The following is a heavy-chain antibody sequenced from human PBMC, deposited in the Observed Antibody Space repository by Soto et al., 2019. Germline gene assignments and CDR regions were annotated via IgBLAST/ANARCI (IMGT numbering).Heavy chain of an antibody. CDR1: GXXFTSYG. CDR2: ISAYNGNT. J-gene: IGHJ4*02. V-gene: IGHV1-18*01. D-gene: IGHD3-22*01. Sequence: ASVKVSCKASGXXFTSYGISWVXXXXXQGLEWMGWISAYNGNTNYAQKLQGRVTMTTDTSTSTAYMELRSLRSDDTAVYYCAREYYYDSSGYYFDYWGQGTLVTVXS. CDR3: AREYYYDSSGYYFDY.